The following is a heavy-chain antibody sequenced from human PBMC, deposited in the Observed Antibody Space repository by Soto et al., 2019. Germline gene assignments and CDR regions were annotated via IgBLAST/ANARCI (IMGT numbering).Heavy chain of an antibody. CDR3: ARIGSSCIAAMKPRVAVDGMDV. Sequence: ASVKVSCKASGYTFTGYYMHWVRQAPGQGLEWMGWINPNSGGTNYAQKSQGWVTMTRDTSISTAYMELSRLRSDDTAVYYCARIGSSCIAAMKPRVAVDGMDVWGQGTTVTVSS. CDR1: GYTFTGYY. CDR2: INPNSGGT. V-gene: IGHV1-2*04. D-gene: IGHD6-13*01. J-gene: IGHJ6*02.